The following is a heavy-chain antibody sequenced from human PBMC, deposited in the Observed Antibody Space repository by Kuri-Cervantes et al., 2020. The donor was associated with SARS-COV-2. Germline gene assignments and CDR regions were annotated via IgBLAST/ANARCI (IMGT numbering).Heavy chain of an antibody. D-gene: IGHD6-19*01. J-gene: IGHJ6*02. CDR3: ARGGRIAVAGILLPLYYYGTDV. V-gene: IGHV4-34*01. CDR2: INHSGST. Sequence: SETLSLTCAVYGGSFSGYYWSWIRQPPGKGLEWIGEINHSGSTNYNPSLKSRVTISVDTSKNQFSLKLSSVTAADTAAYYCARGGRIAVAGILLPLYYYGTDVWGQGTTVTVSS. CDR1: GGSFSGYY.